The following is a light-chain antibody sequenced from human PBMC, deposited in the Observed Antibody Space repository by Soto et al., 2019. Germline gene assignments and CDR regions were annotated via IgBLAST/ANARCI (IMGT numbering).Light chain of an antibody. CDR3: QHYNSYSEA. J-gene: IGKJ1*01. V-gene: IGKV1-5*03. CDR1: QTISSW. CDR2: KAS. Sequence: DIQMTQSPSTLSGSVGDRVTITCRASQTISSWLAWYQQKPGKAPKLLIYKASTLKSGVPSRFSGSGSGTEFTLTISSLQPDDFATYYCQHYNSYSEAFGQWIKV.